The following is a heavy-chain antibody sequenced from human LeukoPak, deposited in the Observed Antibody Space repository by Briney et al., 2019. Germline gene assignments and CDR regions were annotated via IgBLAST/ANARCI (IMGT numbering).Heavy chain of an antibody. D-gene: IGHD5-12*01. CDR2: ISGSGGST. CDR1: GFTFSSYA. CDR3: AKQGSKWLRFPGPEYYFDY. V-gene: IGHV3-23*01. J-gene: IGHJ4*02. Sequence: GGSLRLSCAASGFTFSSYAMSWVRQAPGKGLEWVSAISGSGGSTYYADSVKGRFTISRDNSKNTLYLQMNSLRAEDTAVYYCAKQGSKWLRFPGPEYYFDYWGQGTLVTVSS.